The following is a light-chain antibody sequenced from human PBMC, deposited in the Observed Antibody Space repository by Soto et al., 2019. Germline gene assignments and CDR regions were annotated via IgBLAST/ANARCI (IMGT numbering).Light chain of an antibody. CDR2: KAS. CDR3: QQYNSYPLT. V-gene: IGKV1-5*03. Sequence: DIQMTQSPSTLSASVGVRVTITCRASQRISSWLAWHQQKPGKAPKVLIYKASSLESGVPSRFSGSGSGTEFTLTISSLQPDDVATYYCQQYNSYPLTFGGGTKVEIK. J-gene: IGKJ4*01. CDR1: QRISSW.